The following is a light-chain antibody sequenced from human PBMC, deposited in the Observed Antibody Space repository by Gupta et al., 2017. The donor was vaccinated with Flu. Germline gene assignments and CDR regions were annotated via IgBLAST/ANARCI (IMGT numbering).Light chain of an antibody. Sequence: PAILSSSPGERVTLTCRASQSVQYYLAWYQHKPGQAPRLLIYDASNRPTGIPTRFSGSGSGTDFTLTISSREPEDFAVYYCQQRRSWPQTFGQGTKVEVK. V-gene: IGKV3-11*01. J-gene: IGKJ1*01. CDR1: QSVQYY. CDR2: DAS. CDR3: QQRRSWPQT.